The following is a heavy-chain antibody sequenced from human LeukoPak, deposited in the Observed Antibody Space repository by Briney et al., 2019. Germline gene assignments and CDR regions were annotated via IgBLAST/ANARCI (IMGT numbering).Heavy chain of an antibody. D-gene: IGHD1-26*01. CDR1: GGSISSSSYY. Sequence: SETLSLTCTVSGGSISSSSYYWGWIRQPPGKGLEWIGSIYYSGSTYYNPSLKSRVTISVDTSKNQFSLKLGSVTAADTAVYYCARRERSFHFDYWGQGTLVTVSS. CDR3: ARRERSFHFDY. CDR2: IYYSGST. J-gene: IGHJ4*02. V-gene: IGHV4-39*01.